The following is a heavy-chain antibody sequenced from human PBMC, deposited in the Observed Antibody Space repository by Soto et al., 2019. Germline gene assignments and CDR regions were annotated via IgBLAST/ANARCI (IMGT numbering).Heavy chain of an antibody. CDR3: ARRGYCTNGVCYSRYWYFDL. V-gene: IGHV4-39*01. D-gene: IGHD2-8*01. CDR1: GGSISSSSYY. J-gene: IGHJ2*01. Sequence: SETLSLTCTVSGGSISSSSYYWGWIRQPPGKGLEWIGSIYYSGSTYYNPSLKSRVTISVDTSKNQFSLKLSSVTAADTAVYYCARRGYCTNGVCYSRYWYFDLWGRGTLVTVYS. CDR2: IYYSGST.